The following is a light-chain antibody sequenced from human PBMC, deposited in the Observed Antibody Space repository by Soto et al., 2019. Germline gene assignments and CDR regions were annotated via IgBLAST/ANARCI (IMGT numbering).Light chain of an antibody. CDR2: GAS. Sequence: EIVLTQSPGTLSLSPGERATLSCRASQSVSSNYLAWYQQKPGQAPRLLIYGASSRATGIPDRFSGSGSGTDFPLAISRLEPEDLAVYYCQQYGSSPWTFGLGTTVQI. J-gene: IGKJ1*01. CDR3: QQYGSSPWT. CDR1: QSVSSNY. V-gene: IGKV3-20*01.